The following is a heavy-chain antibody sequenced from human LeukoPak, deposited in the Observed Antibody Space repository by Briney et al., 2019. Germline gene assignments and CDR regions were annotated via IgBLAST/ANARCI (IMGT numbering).Heavy chain of an antibody. CDR2: IKQDGSEK. CDR3: ARDRRSGYSGYDGYGMDV. J-gene: IGHJ6*02. CDR1: GFTFSSYW. Sequence: PGGSLRLSCAASGFTFSSYWMSWVRQAPGKGLEWVANIKQDGSEKYYVDSVKGRFTISRDNAKNSLYLQMNSLRAEDTAVYYCARDRRSGYSGYDGYGMDVWGQGTTVTVSS. V-gene: IGHV3-7*01. D-gene: IGHD5-12*01.